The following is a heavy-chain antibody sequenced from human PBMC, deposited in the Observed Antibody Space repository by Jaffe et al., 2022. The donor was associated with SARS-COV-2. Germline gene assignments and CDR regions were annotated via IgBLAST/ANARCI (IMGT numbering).Heavy chain of an antibody. CDR1: GYSFTSHW. J-gene: IGHJ2*01. CDR2: IFPGDSDT. Sequence: EVQLVQSGAEVKKPGESLKISCQGSGYSFTSHWIAWVRQVPGKGLEWMGIIFPGDSDTRYSPSFQGQVTISADKSINTAYLQWSSLKASDTAMYYCARNRWYFDLWGRGTLVTVSS. CDR3: ARNRWYFDL. V-gene: IGHV5-51*01.